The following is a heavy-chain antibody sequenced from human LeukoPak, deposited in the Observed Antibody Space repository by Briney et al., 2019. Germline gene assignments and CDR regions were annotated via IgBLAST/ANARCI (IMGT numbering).Heavy chain of an antibody. CDR1: GDTFTRYD. Sequence: ASVKVSCKACGDTFTRYDSNWVRQAAGQGLEWMGWMNPNSGNTGYAQKFQGRVTMTSTTSTSTAYMELRSLRSDDTAVYYCAREDSSGWYYFDSWGQGTLVTVSS. V-gene: IGHV1-8*01. CDR3: AREDSSGWYYFDS. J-gene: IGHJ4*02. CDR2: MNPNSGNT. D-gene: IGHD6-19*01.